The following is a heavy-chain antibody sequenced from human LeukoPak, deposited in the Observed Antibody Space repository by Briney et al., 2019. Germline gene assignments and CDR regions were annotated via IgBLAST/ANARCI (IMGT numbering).Heavy chain of an antibody. CDR2: ISAYNGNT. Sequence: SVKVSCKASGYTFTSYGISWVRQAPGQGLEWMGWISAYNGNTNYAQKLQSRVTMTTDTSTSTAYMELRSLRSDDTAVYYCARDPPRIVVVVAATNYYGMDVWGQGTTVTVSS. CDR1: GYTFTSYG. D-gene: IGHD2-15*01. CDR3: ARDPPRIVVVVAATNYYGMDV. V-gene: IGHV1-18*01. J-gene: IGHJ6*02.